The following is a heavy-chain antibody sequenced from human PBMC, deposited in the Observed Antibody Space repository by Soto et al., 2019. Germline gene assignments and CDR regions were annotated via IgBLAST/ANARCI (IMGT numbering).Heavy chain of an antibody. Sequence: PSETLSLTCAVCGYSISSSNWWGWIRQPPGKGLEWIGYIYYSGTTYYNPSLKSRVTMSVDTSKNQFSMKVTSVTASDTAVYYCARSYYDSTGFAVDPWGQGTLVTVSS. D-gene: IGHD3-22*01. CDR3: ARSYYDSTGFAVDP. J-gene: IGHJ5*02. CDR2: IYYSGTT. CDR1: GYSISSSNW. V-gene: IGHV4-28*01.